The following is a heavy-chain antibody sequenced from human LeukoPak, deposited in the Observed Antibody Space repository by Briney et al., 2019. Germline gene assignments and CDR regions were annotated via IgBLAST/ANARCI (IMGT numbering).Heavy chain of an antibody. V-gene: IGHV4-34*01. J-gene: IGHJ4*02. D-gene: IGHD5-12*01. Sequence: SETLSLTCAVYGGSFSGYYWSWIRQPPGKGLEWIGEINHSGSTNYNPSLKSRVTISVDTSKNQFSLKLSSVTAADTAVYYCAIGYPRGRGFDYWGQGTLVTVSS. CDR2: INHSGST. CDR3: AIGYPRGRGFDY. CDR1: GGSFSGYY.